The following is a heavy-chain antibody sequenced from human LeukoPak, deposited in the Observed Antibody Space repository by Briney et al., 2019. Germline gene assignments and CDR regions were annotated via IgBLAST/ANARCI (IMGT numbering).Heavy chain of an antibody. CDR2: IRYDGSNK. CDR3: AKGGYYYDSSGYWVYFDY. V-gene: IGHV3-30*02. D-gene: IGHD3-22*01. J-gene: IGHJ4*02. Sequence: GGSLRLSCAASGFTFSSYGMHWVRQAPGKGLEWVAFIRYDGSNKYYADSVKGRFTISRDNSKNTLYLQMNSLRAEDMALYYCAKGGYYYDSSGYWVYFDYWGQGTLVTVSS. CDR1: GFTFSSYG.